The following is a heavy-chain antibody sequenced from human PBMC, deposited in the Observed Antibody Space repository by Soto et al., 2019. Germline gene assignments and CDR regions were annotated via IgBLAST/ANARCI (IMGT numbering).Heavy chain of an antibody. V-gene: IGHV3-48*02. Sequence: EVQLVESGGGLVQPGGSLRLSCAASGFTFSSYSMNWVRQAPGKGLEWVSYISSSISTIYYADSVKGRFTISRDNAKNSLYLQMNSLRDEDTAVYYCARDLIYQGTYGMDVWGQGTTVTVSS. J-gene: IGHJ6*02. CDR1: GFTFSSYS. CDR3: ARDLIYQGTYGMDV. CDR2: ISSSISTI.